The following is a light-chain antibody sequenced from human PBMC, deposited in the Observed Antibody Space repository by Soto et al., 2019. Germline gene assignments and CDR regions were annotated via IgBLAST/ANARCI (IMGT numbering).Light chain of an antibody. CDR1: QSISSW. CDR2: RAY. J-gene: IGKJ1*01. CDR3: QQYKSYPWT. V-gene: IGKV1-5*03. Sequence: DIQMTQSPSTLSASVGDRVTITCRASQSISSWLAWYQQKPGKAPKLLIYRAYSLESGVPSRFSGSGSGTEFTLTISSLQPEDFATYYCQQYKSYPWTFGQGTKVEIK.